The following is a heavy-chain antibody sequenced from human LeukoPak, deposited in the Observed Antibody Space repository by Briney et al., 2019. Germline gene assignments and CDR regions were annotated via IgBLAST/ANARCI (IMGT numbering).Heavy chain of an antibody. V-gene: IGHV3-23*01. CDR1: GFTFSSYC. J-gene: IGHJ4*02. Sequence: GGSLRLSCAASGFTFSSYCMNWVRQAPGKGLEWVSAISGSGGSTYYADSVKGRFTISRDNSKNSLYLQMNSLRAEDTAVYYCARGGLNYYDKSGNYTYFDIWGERALVTVSS. D-gene: IGHD3-22*01. CDR2: ISGSGGST. CDR3: ARGGLNYYDKSGNYTYFDI.